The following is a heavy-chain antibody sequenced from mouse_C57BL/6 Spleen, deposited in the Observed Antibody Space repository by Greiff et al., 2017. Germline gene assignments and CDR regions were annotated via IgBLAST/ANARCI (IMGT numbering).Heavy chain of an antibody. J-gene: IGHJ2*01. D-gene: IGHD1-3*01. V-gene: IGHV1-64*01. Sequence: QVQLKQPGAELVKPGASVKLSCKASGYTFTSYWMHWVKQRPGQGLEWIGMIHPNSGSTNYNEKFKSKATLTVDKSSSTAYMQLSILTSEDSAVYYCARLYEYYFDYWGQGTTLTVSS. CDR2: IHPNSGST. CDR1: GYTFTSYW. CDR3: ARLYEYYFDY.